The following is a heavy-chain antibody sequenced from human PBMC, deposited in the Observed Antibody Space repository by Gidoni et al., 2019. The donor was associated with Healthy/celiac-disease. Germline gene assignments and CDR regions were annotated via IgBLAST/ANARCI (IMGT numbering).Heavy chain of an antibody. D-gene: IGHD6-13*01. CDR2: IFSNDEK. V-gene: IGHV2-26*01. CDR3: ARIRRAAAGGLDFDY. J-gene: IGHJ4*02. CDR1: GFSPRNARMG. Sequence: QVILKESGSVLVIPTQTFTLTCTVPGFSPRNARMGVSWIRQPPRKALEWLAHIFSNDEKSYSTSLKSRLTISKDATKSQVVLTMTNMDPVDTATYYCARIRRAAAGGLDFDYWGQGTLVTVSS.